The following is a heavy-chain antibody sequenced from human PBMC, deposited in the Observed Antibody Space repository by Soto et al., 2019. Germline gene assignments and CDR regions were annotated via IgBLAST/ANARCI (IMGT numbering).Heavy chain of an antibody. CDR3: ARGYYESSDYFVGSPAFEY. CDR2: IYYSGTT. J-gene: IGHJ4*02. D-gene: IGHD3-22*01. CDR1: AGSIGTGDYY. V-gene: IGHV4-30-4*01. Sequence: VQLQESGPGLVKPSQTLSLTCTVSAGSIGTGDYYWTWIPQHPGKGLERIAYIYYSGTTYYNPSLNGRLRISLDQPKNQGSLKQTSVTASDTTVYYCARGYYESSDYFVGSPAFEYWGQRALVSVSS.